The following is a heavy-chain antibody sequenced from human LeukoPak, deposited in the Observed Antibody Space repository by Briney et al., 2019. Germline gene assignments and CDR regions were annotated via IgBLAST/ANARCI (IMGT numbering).Heavy chain of an antibody. V-gene: IGHV1-2*06. CDR2: INTNSGGT. D-gene: IGHD2-21*02. J-gene: IGHJ6*03. CDR1: GYTFTGYY. CDR3: ARDGVCGGDCYLPYYMDV. Sequence: ASVKVSCKASGYTFTGYYMHWVRQAPGQGLEWMGRINTNSGGTNYAQKFQGRVTMTRDTSISTAYMELSRLRSDDTAVYYCARDGVCGGDCYLPYYMDVWGKGTTVTVSS.